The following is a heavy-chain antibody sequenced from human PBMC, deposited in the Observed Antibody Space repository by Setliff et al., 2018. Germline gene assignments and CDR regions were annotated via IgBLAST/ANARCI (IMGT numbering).Heavy chain of an antibody. V-gene: IGHV1-2*02. CDR2: INPNSGGT. J-gene: IGHJ2*01. D-gene: IGHD5-12*01. Sequence: ASVKASCKASGGIFKSHAISWVRQAPGQGLEWMGWINPNSGGTNYAQKFQGRVSMTRDTSISTAFLELNGLRSDDTAVYYCTKDLKKWLQFGWYFELWGRGTLVTVSS. CDR1: GGIFKSHA. CDR3: TKDLKKWLQFGWYFEL.